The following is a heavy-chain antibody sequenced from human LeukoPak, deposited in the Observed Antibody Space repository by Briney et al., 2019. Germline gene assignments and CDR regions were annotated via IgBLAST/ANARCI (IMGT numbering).Heavy chain of an antibody. D-gene: IGHD3-16*01. V-gene: IGHV4-59*01. CDR1: GGSINSYY. Sequence: SETLSLTCTVSGGSINSYYWSWIRQPPGEGLEWIGYIYSSGSTNYSPSLNSRVTIFVDTSKNQFTLKLSSVTAADTAVYYCARESYDYAFDIWGQGTVVTVSS. CDR3: ARESYDYAFDI. J-gene: IGHJ3*02. CDR2: IYSSGST.